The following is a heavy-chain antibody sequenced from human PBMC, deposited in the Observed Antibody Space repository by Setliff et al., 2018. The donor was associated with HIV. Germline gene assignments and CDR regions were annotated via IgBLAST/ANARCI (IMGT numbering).Heavy chain of an antibody. V-gene: IGHV1-69-2*01. CDR1: GYTSTDHF. D-gene: IGHD3-10*01. CDR2: VDPENGKT. CDR3: STNKWPMIRGVTAFDH. J-gene: IGHJ4*02. Sequence: GASVKVSCKASGYTSTDHFMYWVQQAPGKGLVYMGRVDPENGKTIYAEKFQGRLTITADTSTDTGDMELSSLTSHDTALYYCSTNKWPMIRGVTAFDHWGPGTLVTVSS.